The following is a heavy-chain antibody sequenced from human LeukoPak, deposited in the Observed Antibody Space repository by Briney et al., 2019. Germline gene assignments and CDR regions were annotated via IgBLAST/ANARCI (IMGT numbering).Heavy chain of an antibody. CDR3: ARYDYGDCWFGP. J-gene: IGHJ5*02. D-gene: IGHD4-17*01. V-gene: IGHV3-21*01. Sequence: GGSLRLSCAASGFTFSSYSMNWVRQAPGKGLEWVSSISSSSSYIYYADSVKGRFTISRDNAKNSLYLQMNSLRAEDTAVYYCARYDYGDCWFGPWGQGTLVTVSS. CDR1: GFTFSSYS. CDR2: ISSSSSYI.